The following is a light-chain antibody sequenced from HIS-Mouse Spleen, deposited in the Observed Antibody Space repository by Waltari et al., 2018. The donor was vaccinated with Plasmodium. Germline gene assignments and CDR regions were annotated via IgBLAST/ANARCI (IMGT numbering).Light chain of an antibody. V-gene: IGLV1-44*01. Sequence: QSVLTQPPSASGTPGQRVTVPCSGSSSHIVSNTVNWYKQLPGTAPKLLIYSNNQRPSGVPDRCSGSKSGTSASLAISGLQSEDEADYYCAAWDDSLNGPVFGGGTKLTVL. CDR3: AAWDDSLNGPV. J-gene: IGLJ2*01. CDR1: SSHIVSNT. CDR2: SNN.